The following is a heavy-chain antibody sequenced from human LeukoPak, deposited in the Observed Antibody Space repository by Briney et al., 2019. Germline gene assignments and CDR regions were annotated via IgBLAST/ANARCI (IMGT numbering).Heavy chain of an antibody. D-gene: IGHD2-2*01. CDR2: IIPILGIA. CDR3: ARGQYQLLGMYNWFDP. V-gene: IGHV1-69*04. CDR1: GGTFSSYA. Sequence: SVKISCKASGGTFSSYAISWVRQAPGQGLEWMGRIIPILGIANYAQKFQGRVTITADTSTSTAYMELSSLRSEDTAVYYCARGQYQLLGMYNWFDPWGQGTLVTVSS. J-gene: IGHJ5*02.